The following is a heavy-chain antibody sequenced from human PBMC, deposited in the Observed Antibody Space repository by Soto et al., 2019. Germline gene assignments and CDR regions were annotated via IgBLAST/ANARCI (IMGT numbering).Heavy chain of an antibody. D-gene: IGHD5-18*01. CDR2: IYPGDSDT. CDR3: ARLSRIQLWSDYFDY. Sequence: PGESLKISCKGSGYSFTSYWIGWVRQMPGKGLEWMGIIYPGDSDTRYSPSFQGQVTISADKSISTAYLQWSSLKASDTAMYYCARLSRIQLWSDYFDYWGQGTLVTVSS. V-gene: IGHV5-51*01. CDR1: GYSFTSYW. J-gene: IGHJ4*02.